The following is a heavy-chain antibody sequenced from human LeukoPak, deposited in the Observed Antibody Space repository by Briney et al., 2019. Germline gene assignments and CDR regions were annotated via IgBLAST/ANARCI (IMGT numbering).Heavy chain of an antibody. CDR3: ARGDFWSGMDV. CDR2: IHYSGST. J-gene: IGHJ6*02. V-gene: IGHV4-59*11. CDR1: GGSISSHY. Sequence: PSETLSLTCTVSGGSISSHYWSWIRQPPGKGLEWIGYIHYSGSTNYNPSLKSRVTISVDRSKNQFSLKLSSVTAADTAVYYCARGDFWSGMDVWGQGTTVTVSS. D-gene: IGHD3-3*01.